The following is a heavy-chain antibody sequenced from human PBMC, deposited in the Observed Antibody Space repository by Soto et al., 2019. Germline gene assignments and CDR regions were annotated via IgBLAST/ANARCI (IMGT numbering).Heavy chain of an antibody. Sequence: GGSLRLSCAASGFTFSSYAMSWVRQAPGKGLEWVSAISGSGGSTYYADSVKGRFTISRDNSKNTLYLQMNSLRAEDTAVYYCAKDYYGSGSYYNVPDAFDIWGQGTMVTVSS. CDR1: GFTFSSYA. D-gene: IGHD3-10*01. CDR3: AKDYYGSGSYYNVPDAFDI. J-gene: IGHJ3*02. V-gene: IGHV3-23*01. CDR2: ISGSGGST.